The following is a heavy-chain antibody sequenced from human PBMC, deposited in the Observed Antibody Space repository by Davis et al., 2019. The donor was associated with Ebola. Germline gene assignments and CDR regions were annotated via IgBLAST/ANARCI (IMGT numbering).Heavy chain of an antibody. CDR1: GYTFTNYA. D-gene: IGHD1-1*01. CDR3: ARQILRLESQLLWPSFDY. V-gene: IGHV7-4-1*02. CDR2: INANTGNP. Sequence: ASVKVSCKASGYTFTNYAVNWVRQAPGQGLEWMGWINANTGNPTYAQGFTGRFVFSLDTSVSTAYLQISSLKAEDTAVYYCARQILRLESQLLWPSFDYWGQGALVTVSS. J-gene: IGHJ4*02.